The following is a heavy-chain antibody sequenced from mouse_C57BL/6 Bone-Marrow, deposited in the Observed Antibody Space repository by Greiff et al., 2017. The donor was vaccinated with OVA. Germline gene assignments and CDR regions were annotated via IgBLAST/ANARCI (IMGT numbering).Heavy chain of an antibody. CDR3: ARGNYYGSSYVDY. CDR2: IYPGSGNT. D-gene: IGHD1-1*01. V-gene: IGHV1-76*01. CDR1: GYTFTDYY. Sequence: VQLQQSGAELVRPGASVKLSCKASGYTFTDYYINWVKQRPGQGLEWIARIYPGSGNTYYNEKFKGKATLTAEKSSSTAYMQLSSLTSEDSAVYFGARGNYYGSSYVDYWGQGTTLTVSS. J-gene: IGHJ2*01.